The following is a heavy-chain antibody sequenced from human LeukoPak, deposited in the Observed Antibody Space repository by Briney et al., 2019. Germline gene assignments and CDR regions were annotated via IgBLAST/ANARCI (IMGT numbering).Heavy chain of an antibody. CDR3: ARAPPDDAFDI. CDR1: GYTFIGYY. V-gene: IGHV1-69*05. Sequence: SVKVSCKASGYTFIGYYVHWVRQAPGQGLEWMGGIIPIFGTANYAQKFQGRVTITTDESTSTAYMELSSLRSEDTAVYYCARAPPDDAFDIWGQGTMVTVSS. J-gene: IGHJ3*02. CDR2: IIPIFGTA.